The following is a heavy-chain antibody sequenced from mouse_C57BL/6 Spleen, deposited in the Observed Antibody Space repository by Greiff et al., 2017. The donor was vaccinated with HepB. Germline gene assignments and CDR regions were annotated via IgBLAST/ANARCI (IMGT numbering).Heavy chain of an antibody. D-gene: IGHD1-1*01. J-gene: IGHJ2*01. V-gene: IGHV1-26*01. Sequence: VQLQQSGPELVKPGASVKISCKASGYTFTDYYMNWVKQSHGKSLEWIGDINPNNGGTSYNQKFKGKATLTVDKSSSTAYMELRSLTSEDSAVYYCARRGYGSSPFDYWGQGTTLTVSS. CDR2: INPNNGGT. CDR1: GYTFTDYY. CDR3: ARRGYGSSPFDY.